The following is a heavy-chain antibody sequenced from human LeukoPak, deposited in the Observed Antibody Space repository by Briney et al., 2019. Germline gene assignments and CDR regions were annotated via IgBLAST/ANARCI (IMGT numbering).Heavy chain of an antibody. CDR2: ISGSGGST. D-gene: IGHD6-19*01. V-gene: IGHV3-23*01. Sequence: GGSLRLSCAASGFTFSSSSMSWVRQAPGRGLEWVSVISGSGGSTDYADSVKGRFTISRDNSKNTLYLQMNSLRAEDTAVYYCAKGSGWYVWGQGTLVTVSS. CDR3: AKGSGWYV. J-gene: IGHJ4*02. CDR1: GFTFSSSS.